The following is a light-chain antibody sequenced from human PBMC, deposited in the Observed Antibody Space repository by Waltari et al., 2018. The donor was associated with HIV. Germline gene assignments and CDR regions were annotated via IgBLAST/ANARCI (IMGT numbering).Light chain of an antibody. CDR1: SSDVGGYNY. J-gene: IGLJ2*01. V-gene: IGLV2-8*01. CDR3: SSYAGSNNLV. Sequence: QSALTQPPSASGSPGQSVTISCTGTSSDVGGYNYVSWYQQHPGKAPKLMIYEVSKRPSGVPDCFAGSKSGNTASLTFSGLQAEDEADYYCSSYAGSNNLVFGGGTKLTVL. CDR2: EVS.